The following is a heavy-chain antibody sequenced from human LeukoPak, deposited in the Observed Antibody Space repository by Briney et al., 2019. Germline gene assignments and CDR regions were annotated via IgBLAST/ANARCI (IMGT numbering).Heavy chain of an antibody. CDR1: GFTFSNYG. V-gene: IGHV3-11*01. CDR2: ISSSGSTI. Sequence: GGSLRLSCAASGFTFSNYGMSWVRQAPGKGLEWVSYISSSGSTIYYADSVKGRFTISRDNAKNSLYLQMNSLRAEDTAVYYCARMGQLPVADDYWGQGTLVTVSS. D-gene: IGHD2-2*01. CDR3: ARMGQLPVADDY. J-gene: IGHJ4*02.